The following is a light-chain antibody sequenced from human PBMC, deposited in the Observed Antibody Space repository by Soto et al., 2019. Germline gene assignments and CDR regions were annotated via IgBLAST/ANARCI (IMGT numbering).Light chain of an antibody. V-gene: IGKV3-15*01. CDR2: GAY. J-gene: IGKJ5*01. Sequence: EIVLTQSPGTLSLSPGEGATLSCRASQSININLAWYQQKPGQAPRLLIYGAYTRATGLPATFSGSGSGTEFTLTISSLQSEDFAVYYCQQYNYWPPITCGQGTRLEIK. CDR1: QSININ. CDR3: QQYNYWPPIT.